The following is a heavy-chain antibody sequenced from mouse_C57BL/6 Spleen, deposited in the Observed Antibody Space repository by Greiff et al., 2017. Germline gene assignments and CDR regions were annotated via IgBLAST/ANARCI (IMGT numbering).Heavy chain of an antibody. CDR2: IDPENGDT. D-gene: IGHD1-1*01. V-gene: IGHV14-4*01. Sequence: VQLKQSGAELVRPGASVKLSCTASGFNIKDDYMHWVKQRPEQGLEWIGWIDPENGDTEYASKFQGKATITADTSSNTAYLQLSSLTSEDTAVYYCTIKYYYGSSSAWFAYWGQGSLVTVSA. CDR1: GFNIKDDY. J-gene: IGHJ3*01. CDR3: TIKYYYGSSSAWFAY.